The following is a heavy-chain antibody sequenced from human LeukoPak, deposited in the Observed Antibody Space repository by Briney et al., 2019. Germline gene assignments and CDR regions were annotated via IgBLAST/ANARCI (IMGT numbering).Heavy chain of an antibody. CDR2: IYHSGST. CDR1: GGSISSGGYS. Sequence: PSQTLSLTCAVSGGSISSGGYSWSWIRQPPGKGLEWIGYIYHSGSTNYNPSLKSRVTISVDTSKNQFSLKLSSVTAADTAVYYCARRPLRYFDCWGQGTLVTVSS. V-gene: IGHV4-30-2*01. D-gene: IGHD3-9*01. J-gene: IGHJ4*02. CDR3: ARRPLRYFDC.